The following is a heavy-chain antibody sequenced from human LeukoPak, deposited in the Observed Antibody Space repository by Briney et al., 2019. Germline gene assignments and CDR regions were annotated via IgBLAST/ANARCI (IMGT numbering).Heavy chain of an antibody. CDR2: LNWNGAST. J-gene: IGHJ4*02. Sequence: CAASXFTFDDYGLSWVRQVPGKGLEGVSGLNWNGASTDYADSVKGRFTISRDNSKNTLYLQMNSLRAEDTAVYYCAKXGKTXNWXYXXXXXVYWGQXTLVTVSS. D-gene: IGHD1-7*01. CDR1: XFTFDDYG. CDR3: AKXGKTXNWXYXXXXXVY. V-gene: IGHV3-20*04.